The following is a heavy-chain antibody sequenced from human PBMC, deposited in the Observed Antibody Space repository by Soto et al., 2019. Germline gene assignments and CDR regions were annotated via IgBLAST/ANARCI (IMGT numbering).Heavy chain of an antibody. J-gene: IGHJ4*02. CDR2: IRGAADRT. D-gene: IGHD5-12*01. CDR3: AKEGPWREHDY. V-gene: IGHV3-23*01. CDR1: GFTFSSYA. Sequence: QLLESGGGLVQPGGSLRLSCAASGFTFSSYAMSWVRQGPGKGLEWVSGIRGAADRTYHADSVKGRFTISRDNSKNTLYLQMNSLRAEDTAVYYCAKEGPWREHDYWGQGILVTVSS.